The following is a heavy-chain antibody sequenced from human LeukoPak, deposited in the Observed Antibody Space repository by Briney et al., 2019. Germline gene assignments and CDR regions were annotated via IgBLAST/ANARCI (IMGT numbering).Heavy chain of an antibody. Sequence: GGSLGLSCAASGFTFSSYAMSWVRQAPGKGLEWVSTISGDGSRTEYADSVKGRFTISRDNSKNTLYLQMNSLRADDTAVCYCARGGPYSSSQSWFDPWGQGTLVTVSS. J-gene: IGHJ5*02. V-gene: IGHV3-23*01. D-gene: IGHD6-19*01. CDR3: ARGGPYSSSQSWFDP. CDR2: ISGDGSRT. CDR1: GFTFSSYA.